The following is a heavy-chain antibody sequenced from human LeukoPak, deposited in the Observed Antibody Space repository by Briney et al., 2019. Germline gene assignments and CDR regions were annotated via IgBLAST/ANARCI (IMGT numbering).Heavy chain of an antibody. V-gene: IGHV3-48*03. Sequence: GGSLRLSCAASGFTFSSYEMNWVRQAPGKGLEGASYISSSGSSIYYADSGRVRFTISRANAKNSLYLQMNSLRAEDTAVYYCAGFPLTYYYDSSGYPANWFDPWGQGTLVTVSS. CDR3: AGFPLTYYYDSSGYPANWFDP. J-gene: IGHJ5*02. D-gene: IGHD3-22*01. CDR1: GFTFSSYE. CDR2: ISSSGSSI.